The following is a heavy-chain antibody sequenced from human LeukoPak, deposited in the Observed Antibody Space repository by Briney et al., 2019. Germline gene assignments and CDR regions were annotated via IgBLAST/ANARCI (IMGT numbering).Heavy chain of an antibody. CDR2: INPNSGGT. J-gene: IGHJ5*02. CDR3: ARVRYSSTWFDP. Sequence: ASVKVSCKASGYTFTGYYMHWVRQAPGRGLEWMGWINPNSGGTNYAQKFQGRVTMTRDTSISTAYMELSRLRSDDTAVYYCARVRYSSTWFDPWGQGTLVTVSS. CDR1: GYTFTGYY. V-gene: IGHV1-2*02. D-gene: IGHD6-13*01.